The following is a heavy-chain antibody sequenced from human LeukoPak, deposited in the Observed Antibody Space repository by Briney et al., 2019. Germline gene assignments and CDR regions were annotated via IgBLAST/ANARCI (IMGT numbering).Heavy chain of an antibody. V-gene: IGHV3-23*01. J-gene: IGHJ6*02. Sequence: GGSLRLSCAASGFTFSSYAMSWVRQAPGKGLEWVSAISGSGGSTYYADSVKGRFTISRDSSKNTLYLQMNSLRAEDTAVYYCAKDQTTYYDFWSGSDPYGMDVWGQGTTVTVSS. D-gene: IGHD3-3*01. CDR3: AKDQTTYYDFWSGSDPYGMDV. CDR2: ISGSGGST. CDR1: GFTFSSYA.